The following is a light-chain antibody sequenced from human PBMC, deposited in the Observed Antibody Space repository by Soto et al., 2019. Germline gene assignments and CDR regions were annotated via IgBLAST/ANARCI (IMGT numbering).Light chain of an antibody. V-gene: IGKV3-20*01. Sequence: EIVLTQSPGTLSLSPGERATLSCRASQSVSTNYLAWYQQKPGQAPRLLIYGASSRATGIPDRFSGSGSGTDFTLTISRLEPEDFAVYYCQHYGSSPRFGQGTKVEIK. CDR2: GAS. J-gene: IGKJ1*01. CDR1: QSVSTNY. CDR3: QHYGSSPR.